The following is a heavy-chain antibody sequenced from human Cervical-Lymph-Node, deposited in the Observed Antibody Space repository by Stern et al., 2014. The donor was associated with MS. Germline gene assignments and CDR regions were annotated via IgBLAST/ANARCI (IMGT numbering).Heavy chain of an antibody. CDR1: GFSLTTSGEC. CDR3: AHSDVVAGTDY. D-gene: IGHD6-19*01. Sequence: QVTLRESGPAVVKPTQTLTLTCTFSGFSLTTSGECVTWIRQPPGKALEWLALIDWDDDTYYSTSLRPRLTVSKDTSNNQVLLTVTNMDPVDTATYYCAHSDVVAGTDYWGQGTLVTVSS. V-gene: IGHV2-70*01. CDR2: IDWDDDT. J-gene: IGHJ4*02.